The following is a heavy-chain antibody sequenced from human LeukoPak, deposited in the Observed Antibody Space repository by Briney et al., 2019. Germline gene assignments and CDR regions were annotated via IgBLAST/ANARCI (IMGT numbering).Heavy chain of an antibody. CDR1: GGSFSGYY. V-gene: IGHV4-34*01. Sequence: SETLSLTCAVYGGSFSGYYWSWIRQPPGKGLEWSGEINHSGSTNYNPSLKSRVTISVDKSKNQFSLKLSSVTAADTAVYYCASPFNWNVVYWGQGTLVTVSS. CDR3: ASPFNWNVVY. CDR2: INHSGST. J-gene: IGHJ4*02. D-gene: IGHD1-20*01.